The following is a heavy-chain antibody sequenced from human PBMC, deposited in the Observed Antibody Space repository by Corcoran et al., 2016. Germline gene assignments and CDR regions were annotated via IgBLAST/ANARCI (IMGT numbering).Heavy chain of an antibody. J-gene: IGHJ3*02. D-gene: IGHD3-10*01. CDR3: ARPMAGRPVGEPSWGDAFDI. CDR2: ISAYNGNT. CDR1: GYTFTSYG. Sequence: QVQLVQSGAEVKKPGASVKVSCKASGYTFTSYGISWVRQAPGQGLEWMGWISAYNGNTNYAQKLQGRVTMTTDTSTSTAYMELRSLRSDDTAGYYCARPMAGRPVGEPSWGDAFDIWGQGTMVTVSS. V-gene: IGHV1-18*01.